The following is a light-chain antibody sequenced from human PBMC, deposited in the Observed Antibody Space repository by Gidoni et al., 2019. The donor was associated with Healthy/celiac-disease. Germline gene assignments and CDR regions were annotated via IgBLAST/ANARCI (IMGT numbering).Light chain of an antibody. J-gene: IGKJ3*01. CDR2: DAS. V-gene: IGKV3-11*01. CDR1: QSISSY. Sequence: EIALTQSPATLSLSPGERATLSCRASQSISSYLAWYQQKPGQAPRLLIYDASNRATGIPARFSGSGSGTDFTLTINSLEPEDFAVYYCQQRSNWPPQFTFGPXTKVDIK. CDR3: QQRSNWPPQFT.